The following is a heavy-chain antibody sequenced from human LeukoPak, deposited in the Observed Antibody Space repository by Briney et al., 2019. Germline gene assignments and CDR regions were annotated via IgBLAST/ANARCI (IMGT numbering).Heavy chain of an antibody. V-gene: IGHV3-30*02. J-gene: IGHJ4*02. CDR2: IRYDGSNK. D-gene: IGHD4-17*01. Sequence: PGGSLRLSGAASGFTFSSYGMHWVRQAPGKGLEWVAFIRYDGSNKYYADSVKGRFTISRDNSKNTLYLQMNSLRAEDTAVYYCATNDYGDLHRPFDYWGQGTLVTVSS. CDR3: ATNDYGDLHRPFDY. CDR1: GFTFSSYG.